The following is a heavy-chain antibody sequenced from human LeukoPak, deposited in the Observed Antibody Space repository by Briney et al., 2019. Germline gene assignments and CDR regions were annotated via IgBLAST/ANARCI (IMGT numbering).Heavy chain of an antibody. CDR1: GGSISSSSYH. D-gene: IGHD6-6*01. V-gene: IGHV4-39*01. CDR2: IYYSGST. J-gene: IGHJ4*02. CDR3: ARRGRSSIAARGYYFDY. Sequence: PSETLSLTCTVSGGSISSSSYHWGWIRQPPGKGLEWIGSIYYSGSTYYNPSLKSRVTISVDTSKNQFSLKLSSVTAADTAVYYCARRGRSSIAARGYYFDYWGQGTLVTVSS.